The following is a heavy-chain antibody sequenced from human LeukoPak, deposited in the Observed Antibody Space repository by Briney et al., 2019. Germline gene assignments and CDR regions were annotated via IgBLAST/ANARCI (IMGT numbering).Heavy chain of an antibody. D-gene: IGHD2-15*01. CDR2: IKEDGSEK. Sequence: PGGSLRLSCVASRFTLRNYWMSWFRQAPGKGLEWVANIKEDGSEKYYVDSVKGRFTISRDNARNSLYLQMNSLSAGDTALYYCARDRSPSYWGQGALVTVSS. V-gene: IGHV3-7*01. CDR1: RFTLRNYW. CDR3: ARDRSPSY. J-gene: IGHJ4*02.